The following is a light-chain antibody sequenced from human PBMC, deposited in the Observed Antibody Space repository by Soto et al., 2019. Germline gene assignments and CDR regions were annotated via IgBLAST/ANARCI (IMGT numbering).Light chain of an antibody. V-gene: IGKV1-5*03. CDR1: QSISSW. CDR2: KAS. Sequence: DIQMTQSPSTLSASVGDRVTITCRASQSISSWLAWYQQKPGKAPKLLIYKASSLESGVPSRFSGRGAGTEFALPISSLQPDDFATYYCQQYNSYPWTVGQGTKVEIK. CDR3: QQYNSYPWT. J-gene: IGKJ1*01.